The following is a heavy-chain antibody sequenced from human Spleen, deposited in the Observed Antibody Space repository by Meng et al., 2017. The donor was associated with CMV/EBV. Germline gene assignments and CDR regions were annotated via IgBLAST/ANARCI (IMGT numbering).Heavy chain of an antibody. D-gene: IGHD2-15*01. V-gene: IGHV1-69*02. CDR1: GGTFSSFT. CDR2: IIPMLDVG. CDR3: AGPGTETDCSGGRCFPTQYFDYGLDV. J-gene: IGHJ6*02. Sequence: SVKVSCKASGGTFSSFTINWVRQAPGQGLEWMGTIIPMLDVGYSAQKIQGRVTISADISTSTAYMDLSSLTSEDTAVYYCAGPGTETDCSGGRCFPTQYFDYGLDVWGQGTTVTVSS.